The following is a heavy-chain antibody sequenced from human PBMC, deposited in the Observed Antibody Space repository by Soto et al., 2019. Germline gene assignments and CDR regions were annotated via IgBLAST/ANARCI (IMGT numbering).Heavy chain of an antibody. D-gene: IGHD5-18*01. CDR1: GGSISTSRNF. Sequence: QFHLQESGPGLVKPAETLSLTCSVSGGSISTSRNFWGWIRQPTGKGLEWIGSMYYSGSTYYNPSLKSRLTISADTSKNHFSLNLNSVTAADTAMYYCVRGDTYFYYMDVWGTGTTVTVSS. CDR3: VRGDTYFYYMDV. V-gene: IGHV4-39*02. CDR2: MYYSGST. J-gene: IGHJ6*03.